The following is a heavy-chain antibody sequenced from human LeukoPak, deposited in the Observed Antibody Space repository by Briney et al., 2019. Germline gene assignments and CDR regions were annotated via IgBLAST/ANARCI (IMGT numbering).Heavy chain of an antibody. CDR3: ARGLRFGELSFGY. CDR2: IYYSGST. D-gene: IGHD3-10*01. J-gene: IGHJ4*02. V-gene: IGHV4-59*01. CDR1: GGSISSYY. Sequence: PSETLSLTCTVSGGSISSYYWSWIRQPPGKGLEWIGYIYYSGSTNYNPSLKSRVTISVDTSKNQFSLKLSSVTAADTAVYYCARGLRFGELSFGYWGQGTLVTVSS.